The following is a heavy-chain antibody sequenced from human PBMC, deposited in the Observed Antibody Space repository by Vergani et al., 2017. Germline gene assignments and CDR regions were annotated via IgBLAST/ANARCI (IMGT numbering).Heavy chain of an antibody. V-gene: IGHV3-66*01. CDR2: IYSGGST. Sequence: EVQLVESGGGLVQPGRSLRLSCAASGFTVSSNYMSWVRQAPGKGLEWVSVIYSGGSTYYADSVKCRFTISRDNSKNTLYLQMNSLRAEDTAVYYCAREYAYCSSTSCYSNDAFDIWGQGTMVTVSS. J-gene: IGHJ3*02. D-gene: IGHD2-2*01. CDR1: GFTVSSNY. CDR3: AREYAYCSSTSCYSNDAFDI.